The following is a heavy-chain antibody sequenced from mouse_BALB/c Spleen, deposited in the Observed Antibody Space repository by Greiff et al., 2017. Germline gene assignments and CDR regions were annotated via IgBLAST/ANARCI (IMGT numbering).Heavy chain of an antibody. CDR2: INPYNGAT. Sequence: EVQLQQSGPELVKPGASVKISCKASGYSFTGYYMHWVKQSHVKSLEWIGRINPYNGATSYNQNFKDKASLTVDKSSSTAYMELHSLTSEDSAVYYCARPTGTDAMDYWGQGTSVTVSS. CDR1: GYSFTGYY. D-gene: IGHD4-1*02. J-gene: IGHJ4*01. CDR3: ARPTGTDAMDY. V-gene: IGHV1-26*01.